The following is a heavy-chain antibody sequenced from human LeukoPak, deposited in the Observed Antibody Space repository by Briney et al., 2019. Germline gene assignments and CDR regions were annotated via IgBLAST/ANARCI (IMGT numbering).Heavy chain of an antibody. CDR1: GFTVSSNS. J-gene: IGHJ4*02. Sequence: GGSLRLSCTVSGFTVSSNSMSWVRQAPGKGLEWVSFIYSDNTHYSDSVKGRFTISRDNSKNTLYLQVNSLRAEDTAIYYCARDLGSYTSGWYMGFDYWGQGTLVTVSS. V-gene: IGHV3-53*01. D-gene: IGHD6-19*01. CDR3: ARDLGSYTSGWYMGFDY. CDR2: IYSDNT.